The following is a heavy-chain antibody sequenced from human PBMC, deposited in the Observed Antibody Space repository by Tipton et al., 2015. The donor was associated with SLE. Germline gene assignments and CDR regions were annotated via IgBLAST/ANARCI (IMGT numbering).Heavy chain of an antibody. CDR2: IYYSGST. J-gene: IGHJ5*02. Sequence: TLSLTCTVSGGSISSYYWSWIRQPPGKGLEWIGYIYYSGSTNYNPSLKSRVTISVDTSKNQFSLKLSSVTAADTAVYYCARGLIKAVAGYNWFDPWGQGTLVTVSS. CDR1: GGSISSYY. D-gene: IGHD6-19*01. CDR3: ARGLIKAVAGYNWFDP. V-gene: IGHV4-59*12.